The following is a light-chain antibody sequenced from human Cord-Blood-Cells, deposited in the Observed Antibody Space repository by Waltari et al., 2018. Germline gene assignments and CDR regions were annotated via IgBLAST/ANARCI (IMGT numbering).Light chain of an antibody. J-gene: IGLJ1*01. CDR2: DVS. CDR1: SSDVGGYHY. Sequence: QSALTQPRSVSGSPGPSVNISCTGTSSDVGGYHYVSWYQQHPGRAPKLMIYDVSKRPSGVPDRFSGSKSGNTASLTISGLQAEDEADYYCCSYAGSYVFGTGTKVTVL. CDR3: CSYAGSYV. V-gene: IGLV2-11*01.